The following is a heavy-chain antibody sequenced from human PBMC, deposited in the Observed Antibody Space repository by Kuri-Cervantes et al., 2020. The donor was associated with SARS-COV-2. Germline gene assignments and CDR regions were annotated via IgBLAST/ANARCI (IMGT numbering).Heavy chain of an antibody. CDR1: GDSIGTSLTYY. V-gene: IGHV4-39*01. Sequence: SETLSLTCSVSGDSIGTSLTYYWGWIRQPPGKGLEWIGNVYYSGSTYDNPSLKSRVTLSVDTSKNQFSLNLRSVTAADTAIYYCARLPPLDVGAYSPAGHNWFYPWGQGILVTVSS. D-gene: IGHD2-21*01. J-gene: IGHJ5*02. CDR3: ARLPPLDVGAYSPAGHNWFYP. CDR2: VYYSGST.